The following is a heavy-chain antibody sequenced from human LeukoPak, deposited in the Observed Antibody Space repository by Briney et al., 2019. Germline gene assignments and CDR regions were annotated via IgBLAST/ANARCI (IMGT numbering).Heavy chain of an antibody. V-gene: IGHV3-21*01. Sequence: GGSLRLSCAASGFTFSSYSMNWVRQAPGKGLEWVSSISSSSSYIYYADSVKGRFTISRDNAKNSLYLQMNSLRAEDTAVYYCARLCCSGGSCYRDYYYGMDVWGQGTTVTVSS. CDR3: ARLCCSGGSCYRDYYYGMDV. CDR1: GFTFSSYS. J-gene: IGHJ6*02. D-gene: IGHD2-15*01. CDR2: ISSSSSYI.